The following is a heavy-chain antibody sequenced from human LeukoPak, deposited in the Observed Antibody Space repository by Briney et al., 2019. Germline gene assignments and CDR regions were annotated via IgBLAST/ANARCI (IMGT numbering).Heavy chain of an antibody. D-gene: IGHD2-2*02. CDR1: GYTFTGYY. V-gene: IGHV1-2*02. J-gene: IGHJ3*02. Sequence: ASLKFSCKASGYTFTGYYMHWVRQAPGQRLEWMGWINPNSGGTNYAQKFQGRVTMTRDTSISTAYMELSRLRSDDTAVYYCASDWGLSQLEYCSNTNCYMGAFDIWGQGTMVTVSS. CDR2: INPNSGGT. CDR3: ASDWGLSQLEYCSNTNCYMGAFDI.